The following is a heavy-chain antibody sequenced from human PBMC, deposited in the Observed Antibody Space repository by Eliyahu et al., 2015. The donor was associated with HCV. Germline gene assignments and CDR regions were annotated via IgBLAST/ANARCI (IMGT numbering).Heavy chain of an antibody. Sequence: EVQLVESGGGLVQPGESLXXSCAASGFTFSSYWMHWVRXAPGXGLXGVSCIKSDESSTSYADSVKGRFTVSRDNAKNTLYLQMNSLRAEDTAVYYCARGAGGAPWGQGTLVTVSS. CDR2: IKSDESST. CDR1: GFTFSSYW. J-gene: IGHJ5*02. V-gene: IGHV3-74*01. CDR3: ARGAGGAP. D-gene: IGHD3-10*01.